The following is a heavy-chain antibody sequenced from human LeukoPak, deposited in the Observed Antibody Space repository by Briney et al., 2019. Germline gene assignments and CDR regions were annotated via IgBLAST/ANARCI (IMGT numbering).Heavy chain of an antibody. CDR3: ARGPRRSTRYFDY. CDR1: GGSFSGYY. D-gene: IGHD2-2*01. Sequence: PSETLSLTCAVYGGSFSGYYWSWIRQPPGKGLEWIGEINHSGSTNYNPSLKKRGTISVDTSKHQFSLKLSSVTAADTAVYYCARGPRRSTRYFDYWGQGTLVTVSS. V-gene: IGHV4-34*01. CDR2: INHSGST. J-gene: IGHJ4*02.